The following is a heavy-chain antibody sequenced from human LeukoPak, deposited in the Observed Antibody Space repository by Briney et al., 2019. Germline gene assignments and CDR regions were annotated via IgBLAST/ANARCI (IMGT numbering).Heavy chain of an antibody. Sequence: WGSLRLSCAASGFTFSSYAMTWVRQAPGKGLEWVSIISGSGGSTYYADSVKGRFTISRDNSKNTLYLQMNSLRAEDTAVYYCAIGLPILRKDAFDIRGQGTMVTVSS. V-gene: IGHV3-23*01. D-gene: IGHD3-3*01. J-gene: IGHJ3*02. CDR3: AIGLPILRKDAFDI. CDR2: ISGSGGST. CDR1: GFTFSSYA.